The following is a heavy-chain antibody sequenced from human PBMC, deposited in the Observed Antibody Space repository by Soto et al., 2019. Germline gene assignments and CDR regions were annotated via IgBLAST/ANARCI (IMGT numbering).Heavy chain of an antibody. D-gene: IGHD3-10*01. Sequence: ASVKVSCKASGYTFTSYAMHWVRQAPGQRLEWMGWINAGNGNTKYSQKFQGRVTITRDTSASTAYMELSSLRSEDTAVYYCARVGRGTMVRGRLDYWGQGTLVTVSS. CDR1: GYTFTSYA. CDR2: INAGNGNT. V-gene: IGHV1-3*01. CDR3: ARVGRGTMVRGRLDY. J-gene: IGHJ4*02.